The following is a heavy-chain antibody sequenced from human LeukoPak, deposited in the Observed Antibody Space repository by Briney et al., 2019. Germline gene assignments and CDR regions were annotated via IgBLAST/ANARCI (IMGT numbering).Heavy chain of an antibody. CDR3: ATQLPGADY. V-gene: IGHV4-34*01. Sequence: PSETLSLTCAVYGGSFSGYYWSWIRQPPGKGLEWIGEINHSGSTNYNPSLKSRVTISVDTSKNQFSLKLSSVTAADTAVYYCATQLPGADYGGQGTLVTVSS. D-gene: IGHD1-7*01. CDR1: GGSFSGYY. CDR2: INHSGST. J-gene: IGHJ4*02.